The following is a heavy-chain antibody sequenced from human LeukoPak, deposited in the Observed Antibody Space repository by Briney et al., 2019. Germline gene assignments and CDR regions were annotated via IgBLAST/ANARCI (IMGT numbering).Heavy chain of an antibody. V-gene: IGHV3-7*01. CDR3: ARDWGLRLGLDY. CDR1: GFTFSSSW. CDR2: IKQDGSEK. J-gene: IGHJ4*02. D-gene: IGHD3-16*01. Sequence: GGXLRLSCAASGFTFSSSWMSWVRQAPGKGLEWVANIKQDGSEKYYVDSVKGRFTISRDNAKNSLYLQMNSLRAEDTAVYYCARDWGLRLGLDYWGQGTLVTVSS.